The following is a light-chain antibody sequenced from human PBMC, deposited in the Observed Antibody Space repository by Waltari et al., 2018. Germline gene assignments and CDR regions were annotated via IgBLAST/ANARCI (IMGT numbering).Light chain of an antibody. V-gene: IGKV3-20*01. J-gene: IGKJ4*01. CDR3: QQYTDSPPLT. CDR1: QSVSRSY. Sequence: EIVLTQSPGTLSLSPGERATLSCRASQSVSRSYLSWYQQKPGQAPRLLIYGTSSRSTGIPDRFSGSGSGTDFTLTISRLEPEDFAVYFCQQYTDSPPLTYGGGTRVEIK. CDR2: GTS.